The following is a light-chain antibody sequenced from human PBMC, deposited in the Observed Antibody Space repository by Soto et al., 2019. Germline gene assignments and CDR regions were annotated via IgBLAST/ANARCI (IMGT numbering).Light chain of an antibody. Sequence: EIVMTQSPATLSVSPGERATLSCRASQSVSSKLAWFQQKPGQAPSLLIYGVSTRATGVPVRFSGSGSGTEFTPTVNSLQSEDFAVYYCQQYNNWPRNFGQGTKVDIK. CDR2: GVS. CDR1: QSVSSK. J-gene: IGKJ2*02. V-gene: IGKV3-15*01. CDR3: QQYNNWPRN.